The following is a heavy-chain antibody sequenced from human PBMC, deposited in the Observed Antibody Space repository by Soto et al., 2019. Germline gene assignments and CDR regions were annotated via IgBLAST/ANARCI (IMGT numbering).Heavy chain of an antibody. V-gene: IGHV3-48*01. CDR3: ARHPERIAEIGWFDP. Sequence: EVQLVESGGGLVQPGGSLRLSCAASGFTFSSYSMNWVRQAPGKGLEWVSYISSSSSTIYYADSVKGRFTISRDNAKNSIYLQINSLRAEDTAVYYCARHPERIAEIGWFDPWGQGTLVTVSS. CDR1: GFTFSSYS. CDR2: ISSSSSTI. J-gene: IGHJ5*02. D-gene: IGHD6-13*01.